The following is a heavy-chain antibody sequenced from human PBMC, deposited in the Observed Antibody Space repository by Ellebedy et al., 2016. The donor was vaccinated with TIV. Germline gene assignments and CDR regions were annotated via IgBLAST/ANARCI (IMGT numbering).Heavy chain of an antibody. Sequence: PGGSLRLSCAVSGFTFNSYAMTWVRQAPGKGLEWVSSITGSGSRTYYADSVKGRFTISRDNSKNTLYLQMSSLRAEDTAVYYCAKFRLQLYGWEDDYGDDYGDFEAFDIWGQGTMVTVSS. CDR3: AKFRLQLYGWEDDYGDDYGDFEAFDI. CDR2: ITGSGSRT. J-gene: IGHJ3*02. V-gene: IGHV3-23*01. CDR1: GFTFNSYA. D-gene: IGHD4-17*01.